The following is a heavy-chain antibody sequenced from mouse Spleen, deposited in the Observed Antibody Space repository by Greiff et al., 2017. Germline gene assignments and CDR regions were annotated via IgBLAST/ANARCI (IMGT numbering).Heavy chain of an antibody. CDR1: GYTFTSYW. V-gene: IGHV1-7*01. Sequence: QVQLQQSGAELAKPGASVKMSCKASGYTFTSYWMHWVKQRPGQGLEWIGYINPSTGYTEYNQKFKDKATLTADKSSSTAYMQLSSLTSEDSAVYYCAREGTGPDYWGQGTTLTVSA. CDR2: INPSTGYT. J-gene: IGHJ2*01. CDR3: AREGTGPDY. D-gene: IGHD4-1*01.